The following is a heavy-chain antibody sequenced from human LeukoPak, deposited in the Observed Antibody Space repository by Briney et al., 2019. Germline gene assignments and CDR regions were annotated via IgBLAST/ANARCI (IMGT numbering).Heavy chain of an antibody. Sequence: GGSLRLSCAASGFTFSSYEMNWVRQAPGKGLEWVSYISSSGITIYYADSVKGRFTISRDNAKNSLYLQMNSLRAEDTAVYYCASLTTNRVFGYWGQGTLVTVSS. CDR3: ASLTTNRVFGY. D-gene: IGHD3-9*01. CDR2: ISSSGITI. V-gene: IGHV3-48*03. CDR1: GFTFSSYE. J-gene: IGHJ4*02.